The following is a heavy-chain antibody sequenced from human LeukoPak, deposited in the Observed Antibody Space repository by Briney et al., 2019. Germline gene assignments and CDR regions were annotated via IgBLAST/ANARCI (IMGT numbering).Heavy chain of an antibody. J-gene: IGHJ4*02. CDR2: IKQDGSEK. D-gene: IGHD3-10*01. CDR1: GFTFSSYW. Sequence: GGSLRLSCAASGFTFSSYWMSWVRQAPGKGLEWVANIKQDGSEKYYVDSVKARFAISRDNAKNSLYLQMNSLRAEDTAVYYCARDGSGRVPEMSAPDYWGQGTLVTVSS. V-gene: IGHV3-7*01. CDR3: ARDGSGRVPEMSAPDY.